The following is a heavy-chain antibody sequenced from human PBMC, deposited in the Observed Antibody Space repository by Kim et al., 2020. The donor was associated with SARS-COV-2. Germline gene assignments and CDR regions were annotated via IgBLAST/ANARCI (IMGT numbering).Heavy chain of an antibody. CDR1: GFTFSSYG. V-gene: IGHV3-33*06. J-gene: IGHJ4*02. D-gene: IGHD6-19*01. Sequence: GGSLRLSCAASGFTFSSYGMHWVRQAPGKGLEWVAVIWYDGSNKYYADSVKGRFTISRDNSKNTLYLQMNSLRAEDTAVYYCAKGGRGLAVAGAPFDYWGQGTLVTVSS. CDR2: IWYDGSNK. CDR3: AKGGRGLAVAGAPFDY.